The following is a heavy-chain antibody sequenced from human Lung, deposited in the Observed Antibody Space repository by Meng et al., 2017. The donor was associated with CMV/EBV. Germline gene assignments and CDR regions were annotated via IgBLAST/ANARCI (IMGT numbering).Heavy chain of an antibody. CDR2: IKQDGSEK. CDR3: AGTAAAGISWSEYFQH. CDR1: GFTFSSYW. Sequence: GESXKISCAASGFTFSSYWMSWVRQAPGKGLEWVANIKQDGSEKYYVDSVKGRFTISRDNAKNSLYLQMNSLRAEDTAVYYCAGTAAAGISWSEYFQHWGHGTLVTVSS. J-gene: IGHJ1*01. V-gene: IGHV3-7*01. D-gene: IGHD6-13*01.